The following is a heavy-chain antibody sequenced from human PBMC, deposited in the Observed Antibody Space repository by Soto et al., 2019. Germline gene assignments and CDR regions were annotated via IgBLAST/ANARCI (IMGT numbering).Heavy chain of an antibody. Sequence: EVKMLESGGGLVQPGGSLRLSCAASEFTLSSYGMSWVRQAPGKGLEWVSAISGSGGSTYYADSVKGRFTISRDNSKNTLYLQMNSLRAEDTAVYYCAKGAYYHGSGSYFPFDYWGQGTLVTVSS. CDR1: EFTLSSYG. V-gene: IGHV3-23*01. J-gene: IGHJ4*02. CDR3: AKGAYYHGSGSYFPFDY. D-gene: IGHD3-10*01. CDR2: ISGSGGST.